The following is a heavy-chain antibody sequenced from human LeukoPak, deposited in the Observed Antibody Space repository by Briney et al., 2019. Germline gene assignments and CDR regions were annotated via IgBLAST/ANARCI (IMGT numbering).Heavy chain of an antibody. D-gene: IGHD6-13*01. CDR1: GFTFSNYA. CDR3: AKRHSSTWYFN. V-gene: IGHV3-23*01. J-gene: IGHJ4*02. CDR2: INNSGSST. Sequence: PGGSLRLSCAASGFTFSNYAMRWVRQAPGKGLEWVSSINNSGSSTYYADSVKGRFTISRDNSKDTLYLQMNRLRAEDTAVYYCAKRHSSTWYFNWGQGTLVTVSS.